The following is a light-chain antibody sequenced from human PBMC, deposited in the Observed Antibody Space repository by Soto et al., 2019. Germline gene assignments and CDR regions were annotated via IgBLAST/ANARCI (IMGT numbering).Light chain of an antibody. Sequence: QSVLTQAPSASGSFGQSVTISCTGTGSDVGGYNYVSWYQQYPGKAPKLMIYEVSERPSGVPDRFSGSKSGNTASLTVSGLQADDEADYYCSSYSGTNYHYVFGTGTKVTVL. V-gene: IGLV2-8*01. CDR2: EVS. CDR1: GSDVGGYNY. J-gene: IGLJ1*01. CDR3: SSYSGTNYHYV.